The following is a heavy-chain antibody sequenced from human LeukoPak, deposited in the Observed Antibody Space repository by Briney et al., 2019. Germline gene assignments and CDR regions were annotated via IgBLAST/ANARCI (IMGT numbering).Heavy chain of an antibody. Sequence: PSETPSLTCTVQGGPLSGAYWTWIRQPPGRGLEWIGEINHTGSTNYNPSFKSRVTMSADTPKNQLSLNLTSVTAADTAVYYCARGPVRLARPFDYWGQGTLVTVSS. CDR2: INHTGST. V-gene: IGHV4-34*01. CDR3: ARGPVRLARPFDY. CDR1: GGPLSGAY. D-gene: IGHD3-9*01. J-gene: IGHJ4*02.